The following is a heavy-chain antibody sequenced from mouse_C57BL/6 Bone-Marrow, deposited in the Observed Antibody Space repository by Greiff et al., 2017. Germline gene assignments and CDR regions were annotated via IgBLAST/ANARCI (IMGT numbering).Heavy chain of an antibody. CDR3: ARFTTVVGYAMDD. J-gene: IGHJ4*01. V-gene: IGHV5-16*01. D-gene: IGHD1-1*01. CDR1: GFTFSDYY. Sequence: EVKLMESEGGLVQPGSSMKLSCTASGFTFSDYYMAWVRQVPEKGLEWVANINYDGSSTYYLDSLKSRFIISRDNAKNILYLQMSSLTSEDTATYYCARFTTVVGYAMDDWGQGTSVTVSS. CDR2: INYDGSST.